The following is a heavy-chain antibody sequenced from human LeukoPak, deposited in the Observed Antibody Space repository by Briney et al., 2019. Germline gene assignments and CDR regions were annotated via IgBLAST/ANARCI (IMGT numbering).Heavy chain of an antibody. V-gene: IGHV3-66*01. D-gene: IGHD2-21*02. CDR3: ARDDGMVVTAPEAYGY. J-gene: IGHJ4*02. Sequence: PGGSLRLSCAASGFTVSSNYMSWVRQAPGKGLEWVSVIYSGGSTYYADSVKGRFTISRDNSKNTLYLQMNSLRAEDTAVYYCARDDGMVVTAPEAYGYWGQGTLVTVSS. CDR1: GFTVSSNY. CDR2: IYSGGST.